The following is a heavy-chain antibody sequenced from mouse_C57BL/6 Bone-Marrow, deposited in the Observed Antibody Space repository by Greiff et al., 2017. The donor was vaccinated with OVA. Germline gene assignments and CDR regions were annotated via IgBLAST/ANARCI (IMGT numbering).Heavy chain of an antibody. J-gene: IGHJ4*01. Sequence: QVQLQQSGAELVRPGASVTLSCKASGYTFTDYEMHWVKQTPVHGLEWIGAIDPETGGTAYNQKFKGKAILTADKSSRTAYMGLRSLTSEDSAVYYCTRGYSNYYAMDYWGQGTSVTVSS. CDR2: IDPETGGT. V-gene: IGHV1-15*01. D-gene: IGHD2-5*01. CDR3: TRGYSNYYAMDY. CDR1: GYTFTDYE.